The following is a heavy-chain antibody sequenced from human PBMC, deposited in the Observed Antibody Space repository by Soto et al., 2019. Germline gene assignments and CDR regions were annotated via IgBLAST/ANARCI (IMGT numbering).Heavy chain of an antibody. V-gene: IGHV1-69*13. Sequence: SVKVSCKASGGTFSSYAISWVRQAPGQGLEWMGGIIPIFGTANYAQKFQGRVTITADESTSTAYMELSSLRSEDTAVYYCARRVVLVPAAKHYYYGMDVWGQGTTVTV. CDR2: IIPIFGTA. J-gene: IGHJ6*02. CDR1: GGTFSSYA. D-gene: IGHD2-2*01. CDR3: ARRVVLVPAAKHYYYGMDV.